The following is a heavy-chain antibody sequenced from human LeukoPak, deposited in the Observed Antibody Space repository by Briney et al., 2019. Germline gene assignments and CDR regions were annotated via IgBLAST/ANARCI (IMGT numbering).Heavy chain of an antibody. CDR1: GYTFTGYC. J-gene: IGHJ5*02. Sequence: GASVKVSCKASGYTFTGYCMHWVRQAPGQGLERMGWINPNSGGTNYAQKFQGRVTMTRDTSISTAYMELSRLRSDDTAVYYCARDGGVTVTSWFDPWGQGTLVTVSS. CDR2: INPNSGGT. V-gene: IGHV1-2*02. CDR3: ARDGGVTVTSWFDP. D-gene: IGHD2-8*02.